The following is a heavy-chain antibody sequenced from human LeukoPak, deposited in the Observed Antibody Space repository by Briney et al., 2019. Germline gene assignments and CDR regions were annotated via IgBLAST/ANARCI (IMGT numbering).Heavy chain of an antibody. J-gene: IGHJ6*03. D-gene: IGHD6-13*01. CDR3: ARDGRVGSSRYYYYYMDV. CDR2: IIPIFGTA. V-gene: IGHV1-69*05. CDR1: GGTFSSYA. Sequence: SVKVSCKASGGTFSSYAISWVRQAPGQGLEWMGRIIPIFGTANYAQKFQGRVTITTDESTSTAYMELSSLRSEDTAVYYCARDGRVGSSRYYYYYMDVWGKGTTVTVSS.